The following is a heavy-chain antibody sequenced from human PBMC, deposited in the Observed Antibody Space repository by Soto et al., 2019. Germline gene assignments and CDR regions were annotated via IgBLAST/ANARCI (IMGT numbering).Heavy chain of an antibody. CDR2: INHSGST. CDR1: GGSFSGYY. V-gene: IGHV4-34*01. Sequence: SQTLSLTCAVYGGSFSGYYWSWIRQPPGKGLEWIGEINHSGSTNYNPSLKSRVTISVDTSKNQFSLKLSSVTAADTAVYYYASINGSCYSGCVGSTYMNDYWGQGTLVTVSS. CDR3: ASINGSCYSGCVGSTYMNDY. J-gene: IGHJ4*02. D-gene: IGHD2-15*01.